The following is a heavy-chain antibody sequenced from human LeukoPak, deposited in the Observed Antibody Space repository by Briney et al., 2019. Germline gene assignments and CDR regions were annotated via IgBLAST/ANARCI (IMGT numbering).Heavy chain of an antibody. CDR3: ARDSCSSTSCRRKFDN. Sequence: SETLSLTCTVSGGSISSHYWSWIRQPPGKGLEWIGYIYYSGSTNYNPSLKSRVTISVETSKIQFSLKLSSVTAADSAVYYCARDSCSSTSCRRKFDNWGQGTLVTVSS. CDR1: GGSISSHY. D-gene: IGHD2-2*01. J-gene: IGHJ4*02. V-gene: IGHV4-59*11. CDR2: IYYSGST.